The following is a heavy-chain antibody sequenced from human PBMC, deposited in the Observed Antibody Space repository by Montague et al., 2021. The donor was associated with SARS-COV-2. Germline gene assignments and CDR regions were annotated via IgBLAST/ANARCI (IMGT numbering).Heavy chain of an antibody. V-gene: IGHV6-1*01. D-gene: IGHD2-21*02. J-gene: IGHJ2*01. CDR1: GDSVSSNIAT. CDR2: TYYRSKWYN. CDR3: ARAYCGGDCYFYWYFDL. Sequence: CAISGDSVSSNIATWNWIRQSPSRGLEWLGRTYYRSKWYNDYAVSVKSRVIINPDTSNNRISLQLNSVTPEDMAVYYCARAYCGGDCYFYWYFDLWGRGTLVTVSS.